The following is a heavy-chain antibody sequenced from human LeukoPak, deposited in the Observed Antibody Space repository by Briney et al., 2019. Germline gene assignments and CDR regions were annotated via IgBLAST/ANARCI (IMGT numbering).Heavy chain of an antibody. V-gene: IGHV3-7*01. CDR3: ARDRPAARYYYYYGMDV. CDR2: IKQDGSEK. Sequence: GGSLRLSCAASGFTFSSYWMSWVRQAPGKGLEWVANIKQDGSEKYYVDSVKGRFTISRDNAKNSLYLQMNSLRAEDTAVYYCARDRPAARYYYYYGMDVWGQGTTVTVSS. CDR1: GFTFSSYW. J-gene: IGHJ6*02. D-gene: IGHD2-2*01.